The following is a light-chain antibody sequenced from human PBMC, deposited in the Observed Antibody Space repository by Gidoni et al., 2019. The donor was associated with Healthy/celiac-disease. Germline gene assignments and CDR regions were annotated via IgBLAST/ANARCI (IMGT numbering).Light chain of an antibody. CDR1: QRVSSN. Sequence: EIVVQQSPATLSVSPGETATLTCRASQRVSSNLAWYQQKPGQAPRHLIYGASTRAAGIPARFTGSGSETEFTLTISSLQSEDFAVYYCQQDNNWPSFGQGTKVEIK. CDR3: QQDNNWPS. J-gene: IGKJ1*01. V-gene: IGKV3-15*01. CDR2: GAS.